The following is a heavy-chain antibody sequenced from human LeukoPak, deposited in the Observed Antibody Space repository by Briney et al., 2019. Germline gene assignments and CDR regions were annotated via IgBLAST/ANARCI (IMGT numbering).Heavy chain of an antibody. V-gene: IGHV1-2*02. D-gene: IGHD2-15*01. CDR1: GYTFTGYD. J-gene: IGHJ4*02. CDR2: INPNSGGT. CDR3: ARDFLVAGYFDY. Sequence: ASVKVSCKASGYTFTGYDMHWVRQAPGQGLEWMGWINPNSGGTNYAQKFQGRVTMTRDTSISTAYTELRSLRSDDTAVYYCARDFLVAGYFDYWGQGTLVTVSS.